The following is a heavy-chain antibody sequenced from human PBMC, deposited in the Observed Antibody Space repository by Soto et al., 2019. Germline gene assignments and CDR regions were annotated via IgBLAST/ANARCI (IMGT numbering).Heavy chain of an antibody. Sequence: ASVKVSCKASGYTFSSYSISWVRQAPGQGLEWVGGIIPIFGTANYAQKFQGRVTITADESTSTAYMELSSLRSEDTAVYYCARRSSSSGTYFDYWGQGTLVTVSS. CDR2: IIPIFGTA. CDR3: ARRSSSSGTYFDY. D-gene: IGHD6-6*01. V-gene: IGHV1-69*13. CDR1: GYTFSSYS. J-gene: IGHJ4*02.